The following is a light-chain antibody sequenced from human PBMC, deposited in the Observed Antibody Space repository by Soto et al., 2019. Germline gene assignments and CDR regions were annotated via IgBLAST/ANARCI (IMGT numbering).Light chain of an antibody. J-gene: IGLJ1*01. CDR2: NVY. V-gene: IGLV2-14*03. CDR1: RSNVGAYNF. Sequence: QSVLTQPASVSGPPGRPTPISSTGTRSNVGAYNFVSWHQQHPGKAPKLMIYNVYDRPSGISYRFSGSKSGNTASLTISGLQGEDEADYYCSAYTVSRTYVFGTGTKVTVL. CDR3: SAYTVSRTYV.